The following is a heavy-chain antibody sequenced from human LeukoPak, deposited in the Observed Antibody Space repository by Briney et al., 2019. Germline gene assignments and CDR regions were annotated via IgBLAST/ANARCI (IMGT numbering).Heavy chain of an antibody. CDR2: IYYSGST. CDR3: ARAPYDFWSGYYPYYYYYGMDV. D-gene: IGHD3-3*01. J-gene: IGHJ6*02. V-gene: IGHV4-59*01. Sequence: PSETLSLTCTVSGGPISSYYWSWIRQPPGKGLEWIGYIYYSGSTNYNPSLKSRVTISVDTSKNQFSLKLSSVTAADTAVYYCARAPYDFWSGYYPYYYYYGMDVWGQGTTVTVSS. CDR1: GGPISSYY.